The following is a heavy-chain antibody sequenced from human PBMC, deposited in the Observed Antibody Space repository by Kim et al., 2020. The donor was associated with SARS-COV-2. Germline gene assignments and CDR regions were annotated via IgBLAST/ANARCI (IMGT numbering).Heavy chain of an antibody. Sequence: SETLSLTCTVSGGSISSSSYYWGWHRQPPGKGLVWIGSYYYSASTYSNPSLKSRVTISVDTTKNQLSLTLSSVTAAATAVYYSPGREYSISWYYFDYWG. J-gene: IGHJ4*01. CDR2: YYYSAST. D-gene: IGHD6-13*01. CDR3: PGREYSISWYYFDY. V-gene: IGHV4-39*01. CDR1: GGSISSSSYY.